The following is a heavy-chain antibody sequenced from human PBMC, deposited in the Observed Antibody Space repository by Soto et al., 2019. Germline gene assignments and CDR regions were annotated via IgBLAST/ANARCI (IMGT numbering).Heavy chain of an antibody. Sequence: QVQLVQSGAEVKKPGSSVKVSCKASGGTFSSYTISWVRQAPGQGLDWMGRIIPILGIANYAQKFQGRVTITADKSTSTAYMELSSLRSEDTAVYYCARELHCSSTSCLHRMDFWGKGTTVTVSS. D-gene: IGHD2-2*01. CDR2: IIPILGIA. V-gene: IGHV1-69*08. CDR1: GGTFSSYT. J-gene: IGHJ6*04. CDR3: ARELHCSSTSCLHRMDF.